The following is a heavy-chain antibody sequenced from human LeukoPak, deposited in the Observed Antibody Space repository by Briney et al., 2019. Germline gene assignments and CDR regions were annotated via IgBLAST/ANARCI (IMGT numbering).Heavy chain of an antibody. V-gene: IGHV1-46*01. J-gene: IGHJ6*03. CDR2: INPSGGST. CDR1: GYTFTSYY. Sequence: ASVKVSCKASGYTFTSYYMHWVRQAPGQGLEWMGIINPSGGSTSYAQKFQGRVTMTRDMSTSTVYMELSSLRSEDTVVYYCAREGTVTTEDYYYYYYMDVWGKGTTVTVSS. CDR3: AREGTVTTEDYYYYYYMDV. D-gene: IGHD4-17*01.